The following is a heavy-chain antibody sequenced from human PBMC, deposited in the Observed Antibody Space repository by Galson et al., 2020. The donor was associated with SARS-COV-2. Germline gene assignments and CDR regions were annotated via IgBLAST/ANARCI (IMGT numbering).Heavy chain of an antibody. CDR2: IYHSGST. J-gene: IGHJ4*02. CDR1: GYSISSGYY. D-gene: IGHD3-22*01. V-gene: IGHV4-38-2*02. Sequence: SETLSLTCTVSGYSISSGYYWGWIRQPPGKGLEWIGSIYHSGSTYYNPSLKSRVTISVDTSKNQFSLKLSSVTAADTAVYYCARASSRLRPYDSSGIDDYWGQGTLVTVSS. CDR3: ARASSRLRPYDSSGIDDY.